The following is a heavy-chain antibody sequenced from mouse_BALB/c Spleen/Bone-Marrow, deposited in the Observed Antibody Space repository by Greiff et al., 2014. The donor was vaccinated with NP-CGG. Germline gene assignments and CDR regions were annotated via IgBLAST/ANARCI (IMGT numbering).Heavy chain of an antibody. J-gene: IGHJ3*01. D-gene: IGHD2-4*01. CDR1: GYSITSGYN. V-gene: IGHV3-1*02. CDR3: ARDYDYPWFAY. Sequence: EVKLEESGPDLVKPSQSLSLTCTVTGYSITSGYNWHWIRQFPGNKLEWMGYIHYSGSTDYNPSLKSRISTTRDTSKNQFFLQLISVTTEDTATYYCARDYDYPWFAYWGQGTLVTVSA. CDR2: IHYSGST.